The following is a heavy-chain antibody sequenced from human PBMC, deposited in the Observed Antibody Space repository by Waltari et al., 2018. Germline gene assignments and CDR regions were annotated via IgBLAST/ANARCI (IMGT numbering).Heavy chain of an antibody. Sequence: EVQLVQSGAEVKKPGATVKISCKVSGYTFTDYYMHWVQQAPGKGLEWMGLVGPEDGEKIYAEKFQGRVTIAADTSTDTAYMELSSLRSEDTAVYYCATEPYCGGDCSTPGRFDPWGQGTLVTVSS. J-gene: IGHJ5*02. D-gene: IGHD2-21*01. CDR2: VGPEDGEK. CDR1: GYTFTDYY. V-gene: IGHV1-69-2*01. CDR3: ATEPYCGGDCSTPGRFDP.